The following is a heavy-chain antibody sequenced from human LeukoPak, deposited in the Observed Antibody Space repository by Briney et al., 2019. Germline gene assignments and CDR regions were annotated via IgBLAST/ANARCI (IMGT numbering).Heavy chain of an antibody. D-gene: IGHD6-13*01. CDR2: IYTSGNT. CDR3: AGMPSIAAEPFDY. CDR1: GGSISSYY. Sequence: SETLSLTCTVSGGSISSYYWSWIRQPPGKGLEWIGAIYTSGNTNYNPSLKSRVTISVDTSKNQFSLKLSSVTAADTAVYYCAGMPSIAAEPFDYWGQGTLVTVSS. V-gene: IGHV4-4*09. J-gene: IGHJ4*02.